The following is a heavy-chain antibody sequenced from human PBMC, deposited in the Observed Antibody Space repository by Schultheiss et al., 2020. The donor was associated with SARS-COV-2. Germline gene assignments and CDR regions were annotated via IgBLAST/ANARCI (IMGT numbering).Heavy chain of an antibody. CDR1: GFTFSSYS. CDR3: ANGGEPKLYYFDY. Sequence: GGSLRLSCAASGFTFSSYSMNWVRQAPGKGLEWVSSISSSSSYIYYADSVKGRFTISRDNAKNSLYLQMNSLRAEDTAVYYCANGGEPKLYYFDYWGQGTLVTVSS. J-gene: IGHJ4*02. V-gene: IGHV3-21*04. CDR2: ISSSSSYI. D-gene: IGHD1-1*01.